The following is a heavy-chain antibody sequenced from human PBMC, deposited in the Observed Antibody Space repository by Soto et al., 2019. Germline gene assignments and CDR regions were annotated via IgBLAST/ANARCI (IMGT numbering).Heavy chain of an antibody. J-gene: IGHJ6*03. V-gene: IGHV4-59*01. Sequence: SETLSLTCTVSGGSISSYYWSWIRQPPGKGLEWIGYIYYSGSTNYNPSLKSRVTISVDTSKNQFSLKLSSVTAADTAVYYCARVNVIAAAEFRYYYYMDVWGKGTTVTVSS. CDR1: GGSISSYY. D-gene: IGHD6-13*01. CDR3: ARVNVIAAAEFRYYYYMDV. CDR2: IYYSGST.